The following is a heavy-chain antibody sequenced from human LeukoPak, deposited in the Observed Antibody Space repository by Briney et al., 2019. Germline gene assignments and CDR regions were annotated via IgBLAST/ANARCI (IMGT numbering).Heavy chain of an antibody. V-gene: IGHV4-59*01. CDR3: ASSIKWELLNDAFDI. CDR1: GGSISSYY. D-gene: IGHD1-26*01. CDR2: IYYSGST. Sequence: SETLSLTCTVSGGSISSYYWSWIRQPPGKGLEWIGYIYYSGSTNYNPSLKSRVTISVDTSKNQFSLKLSSVTAADTAVYYCASSIKWELLNDAFDIWGQGTMVTVSS. J-gene: IGHJ3*02.